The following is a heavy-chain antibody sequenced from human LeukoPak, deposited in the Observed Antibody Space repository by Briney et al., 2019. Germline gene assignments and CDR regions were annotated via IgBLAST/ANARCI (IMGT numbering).Heavy chain of an antibody. J-gene: IGHJ4*02. CDR2: INHSGST. Sequence: PSETLSLTCAVYGGSFSGYYWSWIRQPPGKGLEWIGEINHSGSTNYNPSLKSRVTISVDTSKNQFSLKLSSVTAADTAVYYCARGSNWAFDYWGQGILVTVSS. D-gene: IGHD6-13*01. V-gene: IGHV4-34*01. CDR1: GGSFSGYY. CDR3: ARGSNWAFDY.